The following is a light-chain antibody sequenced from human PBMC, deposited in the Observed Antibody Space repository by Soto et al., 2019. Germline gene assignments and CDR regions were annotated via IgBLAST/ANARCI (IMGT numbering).Light chain of an antibody. CDR3: QQYKNSPLS. Sequence: DIQMTQSPSTLSASVGDRVTITCRASQSISSWLAWYQQKPGKAPKLLIFKASSLESGVPSRFSGSGSGTEFTLTISGLQPDDFATYYWQQYKNSPLSFGGGTKVEIK. CDR2: KAS. V-gene: IGKV1-5*03. J-gene: IGKJ4*01. CDR1: QSISSW.